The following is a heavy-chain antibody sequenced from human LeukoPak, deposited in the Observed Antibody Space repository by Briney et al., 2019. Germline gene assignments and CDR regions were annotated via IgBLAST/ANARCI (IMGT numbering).Heavy chain of an antibody. V-gene: IGHV3-23*01. CDR2: ISGSGAKT. Sequence: PGGSLRLSCAASGFTFSSYAMSWVRQAPGKGLEWVSAISGSGAKTSYSDSVKGRFTISRDNSKNTLFLQMNSLRAEDTAVYYCAKPGGRVGESLNGIDYWGQGTLVTVS. D-gene: IGHD3-10*01. CDR1: GFTFSSYA. CDR3: AKPGGRVGESLNGIDY. J-gene: IGHJ4*02.